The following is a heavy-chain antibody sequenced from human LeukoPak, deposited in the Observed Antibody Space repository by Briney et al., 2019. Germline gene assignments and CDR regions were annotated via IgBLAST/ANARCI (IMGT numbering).Heavy chain of an antibody. CDR3: ARAKVVPAAPPEFDY. Sequence: SETLSLPCTVCGHFMSSYYWSCIRQPPGKGLVGLGYIYYSGSTNYNPSLKSRVTISVDTSKNQFSLKLSSVTAADTAVYYCARAKVVPAAPPEFDYWGQGTLVTVSS. CDR1: GHFMSSYY. CDR2: IYYSGST. V-gene: IGHV4-59*01. D-gene: IGHD2-2*01. J-gene: IGHJ4*02.